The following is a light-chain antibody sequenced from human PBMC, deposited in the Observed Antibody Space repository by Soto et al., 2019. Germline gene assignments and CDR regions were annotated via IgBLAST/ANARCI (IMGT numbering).Light chain of an antibody. CDR3: AARDDSHVV. Sequence: QSVLTQPPSASGTPGQRVTISCSGSSSNIGSNYVYWYQQLPGTAPKLLIYRNNQRPSGVPDRFSGSKSGTSASLAISGLRSEDEADYYCAARDDSHVVFGGGTKLTVL. J-gene: IGLJ2*01. CDR1: SSNIGSNY. CDR2: RNN. V-gene: IGLV1-47*01.